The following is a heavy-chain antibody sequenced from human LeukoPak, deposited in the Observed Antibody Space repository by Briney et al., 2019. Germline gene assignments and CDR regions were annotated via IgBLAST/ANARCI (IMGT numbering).Heavy chain of an antibody. J-gene: IGHJ4*02. CDR3: AXGGIAVAGMAPYYFDY. CDR1: GGSFSGYY. V-gene: IGHV4-34*01. Sequence: SETLSLTCAVYGGSFSGYYWSWIRQPPGKGLEWIGEINHSGSTNYNPSLKSRVTISVDTSKNQFSLKLSSVTAADTAVYYCAXGGIAVAGMAPYYFDYWGQGTLVTVSS. D-gene: IGHD6-19*01. CDR2: INHSGST.